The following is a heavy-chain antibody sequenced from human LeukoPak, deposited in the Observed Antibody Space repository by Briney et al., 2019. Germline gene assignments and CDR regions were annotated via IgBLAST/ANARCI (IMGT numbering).Heavy chain of an antibody. Sequence: PGGSLRLSCAASGFTFDDYGMNWVRQAPGKGLEWVSSISSSSSYIYYADSVKGRFTISRDNAKNSLYLQMNSLRAEDTAVYYCARYSPYDAFDIWGQGTMVTVSS. CDR1: GFTFDDYG. V-gene: IGHV3-21*01. D-gene: IGHD6-13*01. CDR2: ISSSSSYI. CDR3: ARYSPYDAFDI. J-gene: IGHJ3*02.